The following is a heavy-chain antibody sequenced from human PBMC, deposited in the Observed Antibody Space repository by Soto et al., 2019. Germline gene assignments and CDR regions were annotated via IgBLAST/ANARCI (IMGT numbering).Heavy chain of an antibody. Sequence: QVHLQESGPGLVKPSETLSLTCTVSGGSISSHHWSWIRQPPGKRPECIGSIHDSGSTTYNPSLKSRVTISVDTSKNQFSLSMTSVTAADTAVYYCARGGASSIWLDYWGQGILVTVSS. V-gene: IGHV4-59*11. D-gene: IGHD6-13*01. CDR2: IHDSGST. J-gene: IGHJ4*02. CDR3: ARGGASSIWLDY. CDR1: GGSISSHH.